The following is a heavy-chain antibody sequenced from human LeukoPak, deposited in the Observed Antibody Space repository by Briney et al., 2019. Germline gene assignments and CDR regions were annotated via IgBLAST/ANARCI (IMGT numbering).Heavy chain of an antibody. V-gene: IGHV4-59*01. Sequence: SETLSLTCTVSGGSISSYYWSWIRQPPGKGLEWIGYIYYSGSTNYNSSLKSRVTISVDTSKNQFSLKLSSVTAADTAVYYCARDLSGSSGAFDIWGQGTMVTVSS. CDR1: GGSISSYY. D-gene: IGHD1-26*01. CDR2: IYYSGST. J-gene: IGHJ3*02. CDR3: ARDLSGSSGAFDI.